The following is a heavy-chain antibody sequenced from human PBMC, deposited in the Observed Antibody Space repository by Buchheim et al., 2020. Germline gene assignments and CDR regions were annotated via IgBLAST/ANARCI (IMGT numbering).Heavy chain of an antibody. D-gene: IGHD1-1*01. CDR2: IYYSGST. Sequence: VQLVESGGGLVKPGGSLRLSCAASGFTFSSYSMNWIRQPPGKGLEWIGYIYYSGSTYYNPSLKSRVTISVDTSKNQFSLKLSSVTAADTTVYYCARDNPIRTGTFHYYYYYGMDVWGQGTT. V-gene: IGHV4-30-4*08. CDR3: ARDNPIRTGTFHYYYYYGMDV. J-gene: IGHJ6*02. CDR1: GFTFSSYS.